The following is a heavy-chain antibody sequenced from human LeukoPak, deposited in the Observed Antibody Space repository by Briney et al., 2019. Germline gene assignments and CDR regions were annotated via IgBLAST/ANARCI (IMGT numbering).Heavy chain of an antibody. CDR2: IRSKAYGGTT. Sequence: GGSLRLSCTASGFTFGDYAMSWVRQAPGKGLEWVDFIRSKAYGGTTEYAASVKGRFTISRDDSKSIAYLQMNSLKTEDTVVYYCTRAGGMIKVKGYFDYWGQGTLVTVSS. CDR1: GFTFGDYA. CDR3: TRAGGMIKVKGYFDY. D-gene: IGHD1-14*01. J-gene: IGHJ4*02. V-gene: IGHV3-49*04.